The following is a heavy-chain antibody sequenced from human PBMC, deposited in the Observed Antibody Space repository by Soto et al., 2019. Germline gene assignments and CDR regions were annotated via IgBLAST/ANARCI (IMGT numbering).Heavy chain of an antibody. CDR3: ARDPPDFNSGLDS. V-gene: IGHV6-1*01. CDR2: TYYRSKWNY. D-gene: IGHD6-19*01. CDR1: GDSVSNNGDT. Sequence: SQTLSLTCAICGDSVSNNGDTWNWIRQSPSRGLEWLGRTYYRSKWNYDYAISVKSRISIIADTSKNQFFLQLNSVTPEDTAVYYCARDPPDFNSGLDSWGQGTLVTVSS. J-gene: IGHJ4*02.